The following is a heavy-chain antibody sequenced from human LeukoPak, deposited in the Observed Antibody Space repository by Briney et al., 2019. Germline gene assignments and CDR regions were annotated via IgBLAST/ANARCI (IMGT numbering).Heavy chain of an antibody. Sequence: GGSLRLSCAASGFTFSSYAMSWVRQAPGKGLEWVSSISGSSSYIYYADSVKGRFTISRDNAKNSLYLQMNSLRAEDTAVYYCARGSEWSSGVSDYWGQGTLVTVSS. CDR2: ISGSSSYI. D-gene: IGHD3-3*01. CDR1: GFTFSSYA. J-gene: IGHJ4*02. CDR3: ARGSEWSSGVSDY. V-gene: IGHV3-21*01.